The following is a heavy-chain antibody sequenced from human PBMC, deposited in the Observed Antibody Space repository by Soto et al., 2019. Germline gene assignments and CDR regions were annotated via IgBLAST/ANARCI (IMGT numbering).Heavy chain of an antibody. V-gene: IGHV4-39*02. Sequence: SETLSLTCTVSGGSINNNNYYWAWIRQPPGEGLSWFASIYYDGSTYYNSSLKSRVTISRDTSKNHFSLRLTSMTAADTAVYYRATVLVGATRHPDSDSWGQGTLVTVSS. CDR1: GGSINNNNYY. CDR2: IYYDGST. D-gene: IGHD2-15*01. CDR3: ATVLVGATRHPDSDS. J-gene: IGHJ4*02.